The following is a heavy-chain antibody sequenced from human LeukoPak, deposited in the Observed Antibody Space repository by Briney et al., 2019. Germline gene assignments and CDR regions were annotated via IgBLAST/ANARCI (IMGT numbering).Heavy chain of an antibody. V-gene: IGHV3-7*03. Sequence: GGPLRLSCAPSGFTYSSYWMSWVREAPGKGPEGVANIKQDGSEKHHVDSVKGRLTISRDNAKNSLYLQMNSLTAEDTAVYYCARVASSALFDYWGQGTLVTVSS. J-gene: IGHJ4*02. CDR2: IKQDGSEK. D-gene: IGHD6-19*01. CDR1: GFTYSSYW. CDR3: ARVASSALFDY.